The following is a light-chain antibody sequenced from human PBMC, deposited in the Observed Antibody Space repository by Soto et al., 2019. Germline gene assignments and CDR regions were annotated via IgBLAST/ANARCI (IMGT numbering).Light chain of an antibody. V-gene: IGKV3-20*01. Sequence: EIVWTQSPGTLSLSPGERATLSCRASQSVSSSYLAWYQQKPGQAPRLLIYDASSRATGIPDRFSGGGSGTDFTLTISRLEPEEFAVYYCQQFSSYPLTVGGGTKVDIK. J-gene: IGKJ4*01. CDR1: QSVSSSY. CDR2: DAS. CDR3: QQFSSYPLT.